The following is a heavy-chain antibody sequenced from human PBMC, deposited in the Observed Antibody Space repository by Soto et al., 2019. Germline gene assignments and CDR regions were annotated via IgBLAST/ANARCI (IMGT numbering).Heavy chain of an antibody. CDR3: TKARLWGGAGYNSDYYNAMDV. Sequence: EMQLVESGGGLVQPGMSLRLSCAASGFTFDDYAMYWVRQVPGKGLEWVSGISWNSGRIGYADSVKGRFTISRDNAKNALYLQMNRLRPEDTALYYCTKARLWGGAGYNSDYYNAMDVWGQGTTVTVSS. CDR2: ISWNSGRI. D-gene: IGHD1-26*01. J-gene: IGHJ6*02. CDR1: GFTFDDYA. V-gene: IGHV3-9*01.